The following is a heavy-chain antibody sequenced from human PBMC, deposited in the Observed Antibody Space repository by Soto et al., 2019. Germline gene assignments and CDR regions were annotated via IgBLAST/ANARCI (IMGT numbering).Heavy chain of an antibody. CDR2: IYPGDSDT. Sequence: GESLKISCKGSGYSFTSYWIGWVRQMPGKGLEWMGIIYPGDSDTRYSPSFQGQVTISADKSISTAYLQWSSLKASDTAMYYCARQAVGTGYSSGWYLGAFDIWGQGTMVTVS. CDR1: GYSFTSYW. J-gene: IGHJ3*02. D-gene: IGHD6-19*01. CDR3: ARQAVGTGYSSGWYLGAFDI. V-gene: IGHV5-51*01.